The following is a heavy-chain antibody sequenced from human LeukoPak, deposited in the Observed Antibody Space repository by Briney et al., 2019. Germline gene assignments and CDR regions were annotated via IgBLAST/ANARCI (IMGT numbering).Heavy chain of an antibody. CDR3: ARDSPAAAAGTGLDY. CDR2: ISYDGSNK. CDR1: GFTFSSYA. V-gene: IGHV3-30*04. D-gene: IGHD6-13*01. J-gene: IGHJ4*02. Sequence: PGRSLRLSCAASGFTFSSYAMHWVRQAPGKGLEWVAVISYDGSNKYYADSVKGRFTISRDNSKNTLYLQMNSLRAEDTAVYYCARDSPAAAAGTGLDYWGQGTLVTVSS.